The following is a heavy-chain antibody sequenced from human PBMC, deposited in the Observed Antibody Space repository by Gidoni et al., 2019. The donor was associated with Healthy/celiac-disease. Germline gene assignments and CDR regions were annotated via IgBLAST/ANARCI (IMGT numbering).Heavy chain of an antibody. V-gene: IGHV1-8*01. Sequence: QVQLVQSGAEVKKPGASVKVSCKASGYTFTSYAINWVRQATGQGLEWMGWMNPNSGNTGYAQKFQGRVTMTRNTSISTAYMELSSLRSEDTAVYYCARGPFGVVIYAYYYYGMEVWGQGTTGTVS. CDR2: MNPNSGNT. CDR1: GYTFTSYA. D-gene: IGHD3-3*01. CDR3: ARGPFGVVIYAYYYYGMEV. J-gene: IGHJ6*02.